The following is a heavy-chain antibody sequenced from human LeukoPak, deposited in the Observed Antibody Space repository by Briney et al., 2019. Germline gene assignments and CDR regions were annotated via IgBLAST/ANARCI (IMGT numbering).Heavy chain of an antibody. CDR2: IKVDGSET. Sequence: GGSLRLSCAASGLSFSNSWMSWVRQAPGKGLEWVANIKVDGSETYYVDSVKGRFTISRDNAKSSLYLQMNSLRVEDTAVYYCARAYSSPNWFDPWGQGTLVTVSS. J-gene: IGHJ5*02. CDR1: GLSFSNSW. D-gene: IGHD6-13*01. CDR3: ARAYSSPNWFDP. V-gene: IGHV3-7*04.